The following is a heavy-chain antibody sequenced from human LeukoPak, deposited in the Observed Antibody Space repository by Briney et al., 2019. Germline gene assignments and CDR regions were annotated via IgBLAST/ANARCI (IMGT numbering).Heavy chain of an antibody. CDR2: INPSGTST. J-gene: IGHJ4*02. CDR3: ASSHGASYYYFDY. V-gene: IGHV1-46*01. CDR1: GYMFTTSF. D-gene: IGHD4/OR15-4a*01. Sequence: ASVKVSCKSSGYMFTTSFIHWVRQPPGQGLERMGVINPSGTSTDYAQKFQGRVTMTMDTSTNTVYMEPSSQITEDTAVYYCASSHGASYYYFDYWGQGTLVTVSS.